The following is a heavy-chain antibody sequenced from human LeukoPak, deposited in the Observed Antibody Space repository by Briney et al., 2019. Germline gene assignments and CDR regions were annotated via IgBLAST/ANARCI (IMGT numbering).Heavy chain of an antibody. CDR2: IYYSGST. J-gene: IGHJ3*02. Sequence: KPSETLSLTCTVSGGSISSYYWSWVRQPPGKGLEWIGCIYYSGSTNYNPSLKSRVTISVDTSKNQFSLKLSSVTAADTAVYYCARDRYYDILTGYTAFDIWGQGTMVTVSS. CDR3: ARDRYYDILTGYTAFDI. D-gene: IGHD3-9*01. CDR1: GGSISSYY. V-gene: IGHV4-59*01.